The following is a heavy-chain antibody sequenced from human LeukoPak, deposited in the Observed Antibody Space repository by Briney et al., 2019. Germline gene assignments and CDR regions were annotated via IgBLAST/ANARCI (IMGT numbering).Heavy chain of an antibody. V-gene: IGHV1-8*01. CDR2: MNPNSGNT. CDR3: AREKYYGSGAPGY. D-gene: IGHD3-10*01. Sequence: ASVKVSCKASGYTFTSYDINWVRQATGQGLEWMGWMNPNSGNTGYAQKFQGRVTMTRNTSISTAYMELSRLRSDDTAVYYCAREKYYGSGAPGYWGQGTLVTVSS. J-gene: IGHJ4*02. CDR1: GYTFTSYD.